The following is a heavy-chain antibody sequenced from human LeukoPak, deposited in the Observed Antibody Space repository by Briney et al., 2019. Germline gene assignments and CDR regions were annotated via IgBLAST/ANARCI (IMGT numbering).Heavy chain of an antibody. Sequence: GGSLRLSCAASGFTFSSYAMSWVRQAPGKGLEWVSGISGSGGSTYYADSVKGRFTISRDNSKNTLYLQMNSLRAEDTAVYYCARDGSQLLYGVYYYYYMDVWGKGTTVTVSS. V-gene: IGHV3-23*01. D-gene: IGHD2-2*02. CDR1: GFTFSSYA. CDR2: ISGSGGST. CDR3: ARDGSQLLYGVYYYYYMDV. J-gene: IGHJ6*03.